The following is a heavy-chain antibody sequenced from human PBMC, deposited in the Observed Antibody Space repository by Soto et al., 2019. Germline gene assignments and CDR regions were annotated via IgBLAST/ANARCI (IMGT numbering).Heavy chain of an antibody. CDR3: AKDPSELDYYRPMGVRFDP. J-gene: IGHJ5*02. CDR1: VFTFSSYA. Sequence: VGSLRLSCAASVFTFSSYAMSCVRHSPGKGLEWVSAISGSGGSTYYADSVKGRFTISRDNSKNTLYLQMNSLRAEDTAVYYCAKDPSELDYYRPMGVRFDPWGQGTQVTVSS. D-gene: IGHD3-10*01. CDR2: ISGSGGST. V-gene: IGHV3-23*01.